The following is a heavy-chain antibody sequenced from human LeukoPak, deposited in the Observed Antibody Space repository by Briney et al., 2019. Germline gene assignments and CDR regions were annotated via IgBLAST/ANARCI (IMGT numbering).Heavy chain of an antibody. CDR2: ISFDGSSK. D-gene: IGHD2-15*01. CDR3: AKDIGYCSGGSCYYYYYGMDV. Sequence: GGSLRLSCAASGFSFSSNAMNWVRQAPGKGLEWVAVISFDGSSKYYADSVKGRFTISRDNSKNTLYLQMNSLRAEDTAVYYCAKDIGYCSGGSCYYYYYGMDVWGQGTTVTVSS. J-gene: IGHJ6*02. V-gene: IGHV3-30-3*01. CDR1: GFSFSSNA.